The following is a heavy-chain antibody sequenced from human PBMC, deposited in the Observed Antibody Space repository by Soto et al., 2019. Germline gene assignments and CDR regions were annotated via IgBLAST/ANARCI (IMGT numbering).Heavy chain of an antibody. Sequence: QVQLVQSGAEVKTPGSSVKVSCTASGDTFNFYTLSWVRQAPGQGLEWMGRIIPMLGMSNYAQKFQGRVTMIAYKSTSTAYMGLSSLRSEDTALYYCATNYGSGSAHFDNWGQGTLVTVSS. CDR2: IIPMLGMS. D-gene: IGHD3-10*01. CDR1: GDTFNFYT. V-gene: IGHV1-69*02. J-gene: IGHJ4*02. CDR3: ATNYGSGSAHFDN.